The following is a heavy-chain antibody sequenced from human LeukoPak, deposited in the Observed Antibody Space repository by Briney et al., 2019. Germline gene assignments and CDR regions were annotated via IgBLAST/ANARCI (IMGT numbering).Heavy chain of an antibody. CDR3: ARIPGMAAGSDFYFDY. CDR2: ISYHGHRT. D-gene: IGHD6-13*01. J-gene: IGHJ4*02. CDR1: GFTFYTYD. Sequence: GGSLRLSCVASGFTFYTYDMSWVRQVPGKGLEWVSSISYHGHRTYYTDSVKGRFTTSRDNSKNTLYLQLNSLRVEDTAIYYCARIPGMAAGSDFYFDYWGPGTVVTVFS. V-gene: IGHV3-23*01.